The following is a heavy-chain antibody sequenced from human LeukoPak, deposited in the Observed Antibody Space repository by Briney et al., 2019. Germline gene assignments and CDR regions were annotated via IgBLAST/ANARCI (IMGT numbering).Heavy chain of an antibody. CDR3: ARGPYDGTFYFDS. CDR1: GGTFGSYG. CDR2: TIPIRGMT. D-gene: IGHD3-16*01. V-gene: IGHV1-69*04. Sequence: ASVKVSCKISGGTFGSYGISWVRQAPGEGLEWMGRTIPIRGMTNYAQKFQGRVTITADTSTSTAYMELSSLTSEDTAVYFCARGPYDGTFYFDSWGQGTLVIVSS. J-gene: IGHJ4*02.